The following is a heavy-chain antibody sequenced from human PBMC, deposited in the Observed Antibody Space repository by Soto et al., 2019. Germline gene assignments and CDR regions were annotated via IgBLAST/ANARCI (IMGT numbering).Heavy chain of an antibody. CDR3: AWGTYCSGGSCPSRYYYGMDV. CDR1: CGSISSGDYY. V-gene: IGHV4-30-4*02. Sequence: ASDTLSLTCTVSCGSISSGDYYWSWIRQPPGKGLEWIGYIYYSGSTYYNPSLKSRVTISVDTSKNQFSLKLSSVTAADTAVYYCAWGTYCSGGSCPSRYYYGMDVWGQGTTVTVSS. D-gene: IGHD2-15*01. J-gene: IGHJ6*02. CDR2: IYYSGST.